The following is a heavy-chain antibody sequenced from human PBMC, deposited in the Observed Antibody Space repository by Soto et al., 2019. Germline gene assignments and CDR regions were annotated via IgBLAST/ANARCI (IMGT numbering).Heavy chain of an antibody. V-gene: IGHV4-34*01. CDR2: INHSGST. Sequence: SETLSLTCAVYGGSFSGYYWSWIRQPPGKGLEWIGEINHSGSTNYNPSLKSRVTISVDTSKNQFSLKLSSVTAADTAVYYCAGGKVTTPDYYMDVWGKGTTVTVSS. J-gene: IGHJ6*03. D-gene: IGHD4-17*01. CDR1: GGSFSGYY. CDR3: AGGKVTTPDYYMDV.